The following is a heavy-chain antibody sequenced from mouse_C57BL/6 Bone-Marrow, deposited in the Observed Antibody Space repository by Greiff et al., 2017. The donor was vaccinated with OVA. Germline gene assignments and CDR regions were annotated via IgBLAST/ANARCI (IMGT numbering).Heavy chain of an antibody. CDR2: ISSGGDYI. V-gene: IGHV5-9-1*02. CDR1: GFTFSSYA. CDR3: TREGIYYGSSSWFAY. J-gene: IGHJ3*01. Sequence: EVQLVESGEGLVKPGGSLKLSCAASGFTFSSYAMSWVRQTPEKRLEWVAYISSGGDYIYYADTVKGRFTISRDNARNTLYLQMSSLKSEDTAMYYCTREGIYYGSSSWFAYWGQGTLVTVSA. D-gene: IGHD1-1*01.